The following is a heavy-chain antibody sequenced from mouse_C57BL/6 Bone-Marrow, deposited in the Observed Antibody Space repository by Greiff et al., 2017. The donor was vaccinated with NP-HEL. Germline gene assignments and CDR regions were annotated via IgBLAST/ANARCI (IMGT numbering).Heavy chain of an antibody. J-gene: IGHJ3*01. CDR1: GFSFNTYA. D-gene: IGHD1-1*01. V-gene: IGHV10-1*01. CDR2: IRSKSNNYAT. Sequence: EVQLVESGGGLVQPKGSLKLSCAASGFSFNTYAMNWVRQAPGKGLEWVARIRSKSNNYATYYADSVKDRFTISRDDSESMLYLQMNNLKTEDTAMYYCVRQYDYGSSPAWFAYWGQGTLVTVSA. CDR3: VRQYDYGSSPAWFAY.